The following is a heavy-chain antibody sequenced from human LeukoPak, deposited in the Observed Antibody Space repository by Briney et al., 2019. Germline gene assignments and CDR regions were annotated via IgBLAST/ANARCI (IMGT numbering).Heavy chain of an antibody. CDR1: GGSLSSSSYF. V-gene: IGHV4-39*01. CDR3: ARRYGSGSYCDY. CDR2: MYYSGNN. Sequence: SETLSLTCTVSGGSLSSSSYFRDWIRQPPGKGLEWIGSMYYSGNNYYNPSLKSRVTISVDTSKNQFSLKLSSVTAADTAVYYCARRYGSGSYCDYWGQGTLVTVSS. J-gene: IGHJ4*02. D-gene: IGHD3-10*01.